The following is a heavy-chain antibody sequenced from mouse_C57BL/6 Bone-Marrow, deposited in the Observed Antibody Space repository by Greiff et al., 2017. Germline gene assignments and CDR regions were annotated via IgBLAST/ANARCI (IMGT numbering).Heavy chain of an antibody. J-gene: IGHJ1*03. CDR2: ISNGGGST. Sequence: EVQLVESGGGLVQPGGSLKLSCAASGFTLSDYYMYWVRQTPEKRLEWVAYISNGGGSTYYPDTVKGRFTISRDNAKNTLYLQMSRLKSEDTAMYYCARHRALWYFDGWGTGTTVTVSS. V-gene: IGHV5-12*01. CDR3: ARHRALWYFDG. CDR1: GFTLSDYY.